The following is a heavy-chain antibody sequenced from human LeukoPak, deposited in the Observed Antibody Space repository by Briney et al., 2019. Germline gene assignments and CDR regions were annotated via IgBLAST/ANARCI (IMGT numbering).Heavy chain of an antibody. CDR1: GGSLSGYH. D-gene: IGHD3-22*01. J-gene: IGHJ4*02. CDR3: ARYFAFDTRGYYYKIDY. V-gene: IGHV4-34*01. CDR2: INHNGIA. Sequence: SETLSLTCGVYGGSLSGYHWSWIRQPPGKGLEWIGEINHNGIANYNPSLKSRVTISVDRSNNQFSLRLTSVTAADTAVYYCARYFAFDTRGYYYKIDYWGQGILVTVSS.